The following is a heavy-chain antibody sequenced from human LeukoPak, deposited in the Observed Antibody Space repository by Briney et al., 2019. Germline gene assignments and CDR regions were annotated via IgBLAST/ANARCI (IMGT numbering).Heavy chain of an antibody. V-gene: IGHV3-23*01. D-gene: IGHD4-17*01. CDR3: AKSSTVLHPVR. CDR1: GLTGSHNY. Sequence: GGSLRLSCAASGLTGSHNYVSWVRQAPGKGLEWVSAISGSGGSTYYADSVKGRFTISRDNSKNTLYLQMNSLRAEDTAVYYCAKSSTVLHPVRWGQGTLVTVSS. CDR2: ISGSGGST. J-gene: IGHJ4*02.